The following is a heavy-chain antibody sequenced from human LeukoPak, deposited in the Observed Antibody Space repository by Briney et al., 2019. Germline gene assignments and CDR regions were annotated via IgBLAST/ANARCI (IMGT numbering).Heavy chain of an antibody. J-gene: IGHJ5*02. CDR3: ARGRMVRGVINWFDP. Sequence: SETLSLTCTVSGGSVSSGSYYWSWIRQPPGKGLEWIGYIYHSGSTYYNPSLKSRVTISVDRSKNQFSLKLSSVTAADTAVYYCARGRMVRGVINWFDPWGQGTLVTVSS. V-gene: IGHV4-30-2*01. CDR2: IYHSGST. CDR1: GGSVSSGSYY. D-gene: IGHD3-10*01.